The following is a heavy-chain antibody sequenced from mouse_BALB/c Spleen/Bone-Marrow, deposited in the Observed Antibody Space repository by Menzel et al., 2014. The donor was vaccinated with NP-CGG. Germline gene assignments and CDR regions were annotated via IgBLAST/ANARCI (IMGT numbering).Heavy chain of an antibody. CDR1: GYAFTNYL. Sequence: QVQLQQSGAELVRPGTSVKVSCKASGYAFTNYLIEWVKQRPGQGLEWIGVINPGSGGTNYNEKFKGKATLTADKSSCTAYMQLSSLTSDDSAVYFCARREDYDLDYWGQGTTLTVSS. V-gene: IGHV1-54*01. CDR3: ARREDYDLDY. D-gene: IGHD2-4*01. J-gene: IGHJ2*01. CDR2: INPGSGGT.